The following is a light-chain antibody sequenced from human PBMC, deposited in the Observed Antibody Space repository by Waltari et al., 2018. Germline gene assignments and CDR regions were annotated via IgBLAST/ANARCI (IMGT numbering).Light chain of an antibody. V-gene: IGLV2-23*01. CDR2: DDN. CDR3: CSYAGSYTWV. Sequence: QSALTQPASVSGSPGQSITISCTGTSSDVGNYNLVSWYQQYPGKAPKVMIYDDNRPPSVVSDRFSGSKSGNTASLTSSGVQAEDEADYYCCSYAGSYTWVFGGGTKLTVL. J-gene: IGLJ3*02. CDR1: SSDVGNYNL.